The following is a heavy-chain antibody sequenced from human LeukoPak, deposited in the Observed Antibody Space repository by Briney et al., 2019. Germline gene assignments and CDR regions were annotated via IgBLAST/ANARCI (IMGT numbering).Heavy chain of an antibody. D-gene: IGHD4-11*01. CDR3: ARDRLEKKIPYSSHYYYYYGMDV. Sequence: SETLSLTCTVSGGSISSGGYYWSWIRQHPGKGLEWIGYIYYSGSTYYNPSLKSRVTISVDTSKNQFSLKLSSVTAADTAVYYCARDRLEKKIPYSSHYYYYYGMDVWGQGTTVTVSS. V-gene: IGHV4-31*03. J-gene: IGHJ6*02. CDR1: GGSISSGGYY. CDR2: IYYSGST.